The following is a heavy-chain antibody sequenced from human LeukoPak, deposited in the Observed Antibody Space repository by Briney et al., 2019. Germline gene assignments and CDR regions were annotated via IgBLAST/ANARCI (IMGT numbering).Heavy chain of an antibody. CDR2: INANSGGT. J-gene: IGHJ3*02. CDR1: GYTFTGYY. Sequence: GASVKVSCKASGYTFTGYYMHWVRQAPGQGLEWMGWINANSGGTNYAQKFQGRVTMTRDTSISTAYMELSRLRSDDTAVYYCARTEATVTTLGAFDIWGQGTMVTVSS. D-gene: IGHD4-17*01. V-gene: IGHV1-2*02. CDR3: ARTEATVTTLGAFDI.